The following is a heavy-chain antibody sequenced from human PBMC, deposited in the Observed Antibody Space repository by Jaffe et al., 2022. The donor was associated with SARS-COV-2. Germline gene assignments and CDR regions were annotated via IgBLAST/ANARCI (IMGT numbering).Heavy chain of an antibody. CDR1: GFTLSSSA. Sequence: QLVESGGGLVQPGGSLKLSCAASGFTLSSSAIHWVRQASGKGPEWVGRIRSKVGNYATTYVESVKGRFTMSRDDSKNTAYLQMNSLKTEDTAVYYCTPQRSYGGNIAFDIWGQGTMVTVSS. CDR3: TPQRSYGGNIAFDI. J-gene: IGHJ3*02. V-gene: IGHV3-73*01. D-gene: IGHD4-17*01. CDR2: IRSKVGNYAT.